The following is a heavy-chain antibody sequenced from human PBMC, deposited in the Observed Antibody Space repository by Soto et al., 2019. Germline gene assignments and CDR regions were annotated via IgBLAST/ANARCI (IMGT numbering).Heavy chain of an antibody. J-gene: IGHJ6*02. V-gene: IGHV3-48*02. Sequence: GGSLRLSCIASGFTLSTYSMTWVRQAPGKGLEWLSYISKSSTTINYADSVKGRFTISRDNAKNSVYLEMSSLRDEDSAVYYCARDPPNFYYYGMDVWGQGTTVTVSS. CDR3: ARDPPNFYYYGMDV. CDR1: GFTLSTYS. CDR2: ISKSSTTI.